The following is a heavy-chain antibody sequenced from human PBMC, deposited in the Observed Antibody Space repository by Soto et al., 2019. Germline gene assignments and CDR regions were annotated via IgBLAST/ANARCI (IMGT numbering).Heavy chain of an antibody. J-gene: IGHJ6*02. V-gene: IGHV3-48*02. Sequence: GGSLRLSCIASGFTLSTYSMTWVRQAPGKGLEWLSYISKSSTTINYADSVKGRFTISRDNAKNSVYLEMSSLRDEDSAVYYCARDPPNFYYYGMDVWGQGTTVTVSS. CDR3: ARDPPNFYYYGMDV. CDR1: GFTLSTYS. CDR2: ISKSSTTI.